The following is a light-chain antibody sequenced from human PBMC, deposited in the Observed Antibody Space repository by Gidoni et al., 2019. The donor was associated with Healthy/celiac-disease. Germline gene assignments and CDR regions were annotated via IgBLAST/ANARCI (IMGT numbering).Light chain of an antibody. J-gene: IGKJ4*01. CDR1: QSVLYSSNNKNY. CDR2: WAS. CDR3: QQYYSTPLT. V-gene: IGKV4-1*01. Sequence: DIVMTQSPDSLAVSLGERATINCKSSQSVLYSSNNKNYLAWYQQKPGQPPKLLIYWASTRESGVPDRFSGSGSGTDFTLTCSSLQAEDVAVYYCQQYYSTPLTFGGXTKVEIK.